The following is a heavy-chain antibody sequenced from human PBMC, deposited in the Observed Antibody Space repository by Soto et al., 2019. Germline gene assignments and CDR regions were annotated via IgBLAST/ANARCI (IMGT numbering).Heavy chain of an antibody. CDR1: GGSISSGGYH. D-gene: IGHD3-10*01. V-gene: IGHV4-31*03. J-gene: IGHJ6*02. Sequence: QVQLQESGPGLVKPSQTLSLTCTVSGGSISSGGYHWSWIRQHPGKGLEWIGYIYYSGSTFYNPSLKSRVTISVDTSKNQFSLKLSSLTAADTAVYYCARDQKRFAMAWLDVWGQGSTVSVSS. CDR3: ARDQKRFAMAWLDV. CDR2: IYYSGST.